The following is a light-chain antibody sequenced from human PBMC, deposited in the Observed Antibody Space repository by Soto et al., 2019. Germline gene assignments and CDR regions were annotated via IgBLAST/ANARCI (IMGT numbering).Light chain of an antibody. CDR3: MQVLQAPLS. CDR1: RGLLHRGGPKF. V-gene: IGKV2-28*01. J-gene: IGKJ4*01. CDR2: LGS. Sequence: EIVMTQSPLSLPVTPGEPASISCSFSRGLLHRGGPKFLDWYLQKPGQSQQLRIYLGSNRASGVPDRFSGSGSGTDFTLKISRVEAEDVGVYYCMQVLQAPLSFGGGTRVEIK.